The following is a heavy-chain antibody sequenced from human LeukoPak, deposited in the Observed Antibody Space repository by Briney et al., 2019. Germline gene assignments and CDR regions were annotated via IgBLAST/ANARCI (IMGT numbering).Heavy chain of an antibody. V-gene: IGHV1-46*01. J-gene: IGHJ5*02. Sequence: ASVKVSCKASGYTFTSYYMHWVRQAPGQGLEWMGIINPSGGSTSYAQKFQGRVTMTRDTSTSTVCMELSSLRSEDTAVYYCARDGERVYGDYGWFDPWGQGTLVTVSS. D-gene: IGHD4-17*01. CDR2: INPSGGST. CDR1: GYTFTSYY. CDR3: ARDGERVYGDYGWFDP.